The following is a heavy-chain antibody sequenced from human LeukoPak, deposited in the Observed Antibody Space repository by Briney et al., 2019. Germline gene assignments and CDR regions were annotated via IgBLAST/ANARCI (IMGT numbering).Heavy chain of an antibody. CDR1: GGSISSYY. CDR2: IYYSGST. J-gene: IGHJ4*02. Sequence: KPSETLSLICTVSGGSISSYYWSWIRQPPGKGLEWIGYIYYSGSTNYNPSLKSRVTISVDTSKNQFSLKLSSVTAADTAVYYCARTSWRPGDYWGQGTLVTVSS. D-gene: IGHD2-15*01. V-gene: IGHV4-59*12. CDR3: ARTSWRPGDY.